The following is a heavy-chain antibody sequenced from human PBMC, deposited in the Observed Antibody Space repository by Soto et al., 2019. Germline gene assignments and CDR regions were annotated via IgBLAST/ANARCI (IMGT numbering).Heavy chain of an antibody. CDR2: INGDETST. V-gene: IGHV3-74*01. CDR1: GFTFSNHW. D-gene: IGHD5-18*01. Sequence: GGSLRLSCAASGFTFSNHWMHWVRQSPGQGLVWVSRINGDETSTDYADSVQDRFIISRDNTKNTVYLQMNSLKGEDTAVYYCVRDRGYTFGSAFDPWGQGTLVTVSS. J-gene: IGHJ5*02. CDR3: VRDRGYTFGSAFDP.